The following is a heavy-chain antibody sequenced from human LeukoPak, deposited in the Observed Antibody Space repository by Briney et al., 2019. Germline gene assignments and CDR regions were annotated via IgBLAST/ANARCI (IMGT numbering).Heavy chain of an antibody. J-gene: IGHJ4*02. CDR1: GYTFTNYY. Sequence: GASVKVSCKASGYTFTNYYMHWVRQAPGQGLEWMGIINPSGGSTSYAQKFQGRVTMTRDTSTSTVYMELSSLRSEDTAVYYCARDLPSGAAAGTPYYFDYWGQGTLVTVSS. D-gene: IGHD6-13*01. CDR3: ARDLPSGAAAGTPYYFDY. V-gene: IGHV1-46*01. CDR2: INPSGGST.